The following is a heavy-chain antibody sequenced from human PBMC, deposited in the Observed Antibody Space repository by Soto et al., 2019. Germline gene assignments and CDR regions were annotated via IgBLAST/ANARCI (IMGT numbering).Heavy chain of an antibody. CDR1: GGSFSGYY. CDR2: INHSGST. D-gene: IGHD3-3*01. CDR3: ARGRLRSDFCSGYSIYFDY. J-gene: IGHJ4*02. Sequence: PSETLSLTCAVYGGSFSGYYWSWIRQPPGKGLEWIGEINHSGSTNYNPSLKSRVTISVDTSKNQFSLKLSSVTAADTAVYYCARGRLRSDFCSGYSIYFDYWGQGTLVTVSS. V-gene: IGHV4-34*01.